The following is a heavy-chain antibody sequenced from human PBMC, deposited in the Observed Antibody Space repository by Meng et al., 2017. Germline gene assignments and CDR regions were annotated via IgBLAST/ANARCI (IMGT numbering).Heavy chain of an antibody. CDR2: ISAYNGNT. CDR3: ARMRGRRLVEDAYDI. D-gene: IGHD3-16*01. Sequence: ASVKVSCKASGYTFTSYGISWMRQAPGQGLEWMGWISAYNGNTNYAQKLQGRVTMTTDTSTSTAYMELRSLRSDDTAVYYCARMRGRRLVEDAYDIWGQGTMATVSS. V-gene: IGHV1-18*01. J-gene: IGHJ3*02. CDR1: GYTFTSYG.